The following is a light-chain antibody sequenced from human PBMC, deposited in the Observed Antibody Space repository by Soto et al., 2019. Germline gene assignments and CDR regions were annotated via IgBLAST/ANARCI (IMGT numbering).Light chain of an antibody. Sequence: SVLTQPASVSGSPGQSITISCTGTSSDVGAYNCVSWYQQHPGKAPKLMIYEVTNRPSGVSNRFSASKSGNTASLTISGLQAEDEADYYCNSYTTSSTLVFGGGTKVNVL. CDR2: EVT. CDR3: NSYTTSSTLV. V-gene: IGLV2-14*01. J-gene: IGLJ2*01. CDR1: SSDVGAYNC.